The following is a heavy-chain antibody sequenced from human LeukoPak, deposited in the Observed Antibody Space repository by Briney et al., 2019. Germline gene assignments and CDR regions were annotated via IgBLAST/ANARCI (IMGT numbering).Heavy chain of an antibody. CDR2: ISSNGDST. Sequence: PGGSLTLSCAASGFTFSSYEMHWVRQAPGKGLEYVSAISSNGDSTYYANFVKGRFIISRDNSKNTLYLQMGSLRPEDMAVYYCARDRPGDVWGEGTTVTVSS. CDR1: GFTFSSYE. J-gene: IGHJ6*04. CDR3: ARDRPGDV. V-gene: IGHV3-64*01.